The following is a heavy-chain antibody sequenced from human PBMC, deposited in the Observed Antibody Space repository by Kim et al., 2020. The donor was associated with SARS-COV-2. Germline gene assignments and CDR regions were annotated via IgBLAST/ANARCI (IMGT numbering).Heavy chain of an antibody. CDR2: ISASNNYI. V-gene: IGHV3-21*01. J-gene: IGHJ4*02. CDR3: ARETRNYYDRRGYYPYYFDY. D-gene: IGHD3-22*01. Sequence: GGSLRLSCSASGFTFSSSSMNWVRQAPGKGLEWVSSISASNNYIYYIDSVKGRFTISRDNAKNSLYLQMNSLRAEDTAVYYCARETRNYYDRRGYYPYYFDYWGQGTLVTVSS. CDR1: GFTFSSSS.